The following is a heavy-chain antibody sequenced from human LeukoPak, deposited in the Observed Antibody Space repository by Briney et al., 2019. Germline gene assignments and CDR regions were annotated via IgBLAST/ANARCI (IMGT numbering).Heavy chain of an antibody. Sequence: GGSLRLSCAASGFTFSSYGMHWVRQAPGKGLEWVAVIWGDGSNKYYADSVRGRITISRDNSKNTLYLQVNSLRAEDTAVYYCARDGNFGYDAFDIWGQGTMVTVSS. CDR1: GFTFSSYG. D-gene: IGHD3-10*01. V-gene: IGHV3-33*01. CDR2: IWGDGSNK. J-gene: IGHJ3*02. CDR3: ARDGNFGYDAFDI.